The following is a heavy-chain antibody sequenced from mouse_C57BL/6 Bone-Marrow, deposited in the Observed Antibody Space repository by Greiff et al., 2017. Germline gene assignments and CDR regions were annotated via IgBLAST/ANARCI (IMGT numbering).Heavy chain of an antibody. CDR3: ARSYDYDDYTMDY. CDR2: MHPNGGSP. CDR1: GYTFTNYW. J-gene: IGHJ4*01. D-gene: IGHD2-4*01. V-gene: IGHV1-64*01. Sequence: QVQLQQPGAELVKPGASVKLSCKASGYTFTNYWMHWVKQRPGQGLEWIGMMHPNGGSPDYNEKFKSEATRGVDKSYRTAYMELSSLTSEDSAVYYCARSYDYDDYTMDYWGQGTSVTVSS.